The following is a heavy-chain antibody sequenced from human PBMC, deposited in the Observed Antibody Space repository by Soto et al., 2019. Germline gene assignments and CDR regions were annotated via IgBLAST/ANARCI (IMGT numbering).Heavy chain of an antibody. CDR1: GFTFSSYG. J-gene: IGHJ6*02. V-gene: IGHV3-30*18. Sequence: PGGSLRLSCAASGFTFSSYGMHWVRQAPGKGLEWVAVISYDGSNKYYADSVKGRFTISRDNSKNTLYLQMNSLRAEDTAVYYCAKPLSSSSDYYYYGMDVWGQGTTVTVSS. CDR2: ISYDGSNK. CDR3: AKPLSSSSDYYYYGMDV. D-gene: IGHD6-6*01.